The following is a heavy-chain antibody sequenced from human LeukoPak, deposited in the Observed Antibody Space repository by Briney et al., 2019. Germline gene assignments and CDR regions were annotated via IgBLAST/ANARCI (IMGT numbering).Heavy chain of an antibody. CDR3: ARDLRLGELSFRGLFDY. CDR1: GFTFSSYS. V-gene: IGHV3-21*01. J-gene: IGHJ4*02. CDR2: ISSSSSYI. Sequence: GGSLRLSCAASGFTFSSYSMNWVRQAPGKGLEWVSSISSSSSYIYYADSVKGRFTISRDNAKNSLYLQMNSLRAEDTAVYYCARDLRLGELSFRGLFDYWGQGTLVTVSS. D-gene: IGHD3-16*02.